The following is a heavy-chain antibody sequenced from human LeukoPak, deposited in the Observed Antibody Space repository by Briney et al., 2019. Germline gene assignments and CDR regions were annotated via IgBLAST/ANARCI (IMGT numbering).Heavy chain of an antibody. CDR1: GGSISSYY. CDR2: IYTSGST. J-gene: IGHJ4*02. V-gene: IGHV4-4*07. Sequence: SETLSLTCTVSGGSISSYYWSWIRQPAGKGLEWIGRIYTSGSTNYNPSLKNRVTMSVDTSKNQFSLKLSSVTAADTAVYYCARDHCSSTSCYYFDYWGQGTLVTVSS. CDR3: ARDHCSSTSCYYFDY. D-gene: IGHD2-2*01.